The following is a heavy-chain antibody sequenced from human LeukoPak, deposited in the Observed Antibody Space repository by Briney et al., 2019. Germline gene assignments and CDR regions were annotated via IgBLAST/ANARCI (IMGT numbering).Heavy chain of an antibody. D-gene: IGHD6-19*01. CDR2: ISYDGSNK. V-gene: IGHV3-30*18. CDR1: GFTFSSYS. CDR3: AKSNTGIAVAGTDAFDI. J-gene: IGHJ3*02. Sequence: GGSLRLSCAASGFTFSSYSMNWVRQAPGKGLEWVAVISYDGSNKYYADSVKGRFTISRDNSKNTLYLQMNSLRAEDTAVYYCAKSNTGIAVAGTDAFDIWGQGTMVTVSS.